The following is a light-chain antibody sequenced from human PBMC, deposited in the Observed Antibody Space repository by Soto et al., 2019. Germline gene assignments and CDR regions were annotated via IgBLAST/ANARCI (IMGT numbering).Light chain of an antibody. CDR3: QQYNTYWT. CDR2: KAS. J-gene: IGKJ1*01. Sequence: DIQMTQSPSTLSASVGDRVTITCRASQSISSWLAWYQQKPGKVPKLLIYKASSLDSGVPSRFSGSGSGTEFTLTISSLQPDDFATYYCQQYNTYWTFGQGTKVEIK. V-gene: IGKV1-5*03. CDR1: QSISSW.